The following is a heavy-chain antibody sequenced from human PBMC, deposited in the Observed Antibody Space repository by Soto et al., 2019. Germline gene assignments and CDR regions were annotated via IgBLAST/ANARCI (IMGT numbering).Heavy chain of an antibody. CDR1: GGSISSYY. V-gene: IGHV4-4*07. J-gene: IGHJ4*02. Sequence: SETLSLTCTVSGGSISSYYWTWVRQPAGKGLEWIGRVYTSGSTIYNPSLKSRVTVSLDTSKNQFSLKLTSVTAADTAVYYCCYSCGWYAEKFDSWGQGTLVTVSS. CDR3: CYSCGWYAEKFDS. D-gene: IGHD6-19*01. CDR2: VYTSGST.